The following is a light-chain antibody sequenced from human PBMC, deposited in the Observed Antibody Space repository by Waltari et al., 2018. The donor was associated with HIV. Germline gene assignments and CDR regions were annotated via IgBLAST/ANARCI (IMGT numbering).Light chain of an antibody. CDR3: QQYHDSPT. Sequence: EIVLTQSPGTLSLSPGERATLSCRASQSLSDNNLAWYQHKPGQAPRLLIYGASRRATDTPDRFSGSGSATDFTLTISRLEPEDFAVYYCQQYHDSPTFGGGAKVEI. CDR2: GAS. CDR1: QSLSDNN. V-gene: IGKV3-20*01. J-gene: IGKJ4*01.